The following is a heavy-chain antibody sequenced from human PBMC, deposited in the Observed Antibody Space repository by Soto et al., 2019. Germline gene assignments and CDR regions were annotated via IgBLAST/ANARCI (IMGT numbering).Heavy chain of an antibody. CDR3: ARGGYCSGGSCAPVYYYCYYYMEV. CDR2: ISAYNGNT. D-gene: IGHD2-15*01. CDR1: GYTFTSYG. Sequence: QVQLVQSGAEVKKPGASVKVSCKASGYTFTSYGISWVRQAPGQGLEWMGWISAYNGNTNYSQKLQGRVTMTTDTSTSTAYMELRSLRYDDTAVYYCARGGYCSGGSCAPVYYYCYYYMEVWGKGTTVTVSS. J-gene: IGHJ6*03. V-gene: IGHV1-18*01.